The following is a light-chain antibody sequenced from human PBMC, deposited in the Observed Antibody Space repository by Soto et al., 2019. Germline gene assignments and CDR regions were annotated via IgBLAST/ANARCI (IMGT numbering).Light chain of an antibody. V-gene: IGKV3-20*01. CDR3: QQYGRPPRT. Sequence: EFVLTQSPGTLSLSPGERGTLSCRASQSVSSGFLGWYQQKPGQPPRLLIYATSTRATGIPERFSGSGSGTDFTLTISRLEPEDSAVYYCQQYGRPPRTFGQGTRVEIK. J-gene: IGKJ1*01. CDR1: QSVSSGF. CDR2: ATS.